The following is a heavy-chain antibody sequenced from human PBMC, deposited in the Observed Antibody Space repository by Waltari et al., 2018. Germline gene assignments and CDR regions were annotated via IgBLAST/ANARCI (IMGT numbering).Heavy chain of an antibody. J-gene: IGHJ4*02. V-gene: IGHV4-39*07. D-gene: IGHD6-13*01. CDR2: IYYSGST. Sequence: QLQLRESGPGLVKPCEALPLTCPVPGGSFTCSSYYWAWVRQPPGKGLEWIGSIYYSGSTYYNPSLKSRVTISVDTSKNPFSLKLSSVTAADTAVYYCAMSLAAAGTCDWGQGTLVTVSS. CDR1: GGSFTCSSYY. CDR3: AMSLAAAGTCD.